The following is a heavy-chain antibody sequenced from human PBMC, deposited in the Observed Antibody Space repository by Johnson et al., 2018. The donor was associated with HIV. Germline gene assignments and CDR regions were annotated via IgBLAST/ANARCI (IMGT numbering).Heavy chain of an antibody. Sequence: VHFVESGGGVVQPGRSLRLSCAASGFTFSSYAMHWVRQAPGKGLEWVAVISYDGSNKYYADSVNGRFTISRDNSKNTLYLQMNSLRAEDTAVYYCARDILEYSSSVPDAFDIWGQGTMVTVSS. CDR3: ARDILEYSSSVPDAFDI. D-gene: IGHD6-6*01. CDR1: GFTFSSYA. J-gene: IGHJ3*02. CDR2: ISYDGSNK. V-gene: IGHV3-30*04.